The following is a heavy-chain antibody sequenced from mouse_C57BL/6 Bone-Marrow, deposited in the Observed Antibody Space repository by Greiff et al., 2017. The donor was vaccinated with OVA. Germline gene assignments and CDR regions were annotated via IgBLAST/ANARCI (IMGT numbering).Heavy chain of an antibody. D-gene: IGHD2-4*01. J-gene: IGHJ4*01. CDR2: IRSKSNNYAT. V-gene: IGHV10-1*01. Sequence: EVQLVESGGGLVQPKGSLKLSCAASGFSFNTYAMNWVRQAPGKGLEWVARIRSKSNNYATYYADSVKDRFTISRDDSESMLYLQMNNLKTEDTAMYYCVRQPFDYDYAMDCWGQGTSVTVSS. CDR3: VRQPFDYDYAMDC. CDR1: GFSFNTYA.